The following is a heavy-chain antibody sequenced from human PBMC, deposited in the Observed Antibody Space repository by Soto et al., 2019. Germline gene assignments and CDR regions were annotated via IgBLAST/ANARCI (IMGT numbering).Heavy chain of an antibody. Sequence: VKVSCKASGDTFSSYAVNWVRQAPGRGLEWMGRIITVLGTTDYAQNFKGRLTITAEKSTKTVYMGLSSLRSEDTAVYYCARRRYCGYDCYHKHYYGMDVWGQGTTVTVSS. CDR2: IITVLGTT. CDR1: GDTFSSYA. D-gene: IGHD2-21*01. J-gene: IGHJ6*02. CDR3: ARRRYCGYDCYHKHYYGMDV. V-gene: IGHV1-69*04.